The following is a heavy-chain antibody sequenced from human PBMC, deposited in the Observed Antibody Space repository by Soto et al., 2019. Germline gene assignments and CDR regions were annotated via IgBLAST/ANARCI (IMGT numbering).Heavy chain of an antibody. CDR3: RGVVTNYYGSPGGYYYYYYGMDV. CDR2: IYYSGST. V-gene: IGHV4-31*03. Sequence: QVQLQESDPGLVKPSQTLSLTCTVSGGSISSGGYYWSWIRQHPGKGLEWTGYIYYSGSTYYNPSLKSRVTISVDTSKNQFSLKLSSVTAADTAVYYCRGVVTNYYGSPGGYYYYYYGMDVWGQGTTVTVSS. CDR1: GGSISSGGYY. J-gene: IGHJ6*02. D-gene: IGHD3-10*01.